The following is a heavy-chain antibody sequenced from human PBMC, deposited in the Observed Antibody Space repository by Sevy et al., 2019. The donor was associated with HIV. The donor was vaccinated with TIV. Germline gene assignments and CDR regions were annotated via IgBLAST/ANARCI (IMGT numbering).Heavy chain of an antibody. CDR1: GFTFSDYY. J-gene: IGHJ4*02. CDR3: ATDFHRGRSGSTSGY. Sequence: GGSLRLSCAASGFTFSDYYMSWIRQAPGKGLEWVSYISSSGSNIYYADSEKGRFTVSRDNAKNSMYLQMNSLRAEDTALYYCATDFHRGRSGSTSGYWGQGTLVTVSS. D-gene: IGHD3-3*01. CDR2: ISSSGSNI. V-gene: IGHV3-11*01.